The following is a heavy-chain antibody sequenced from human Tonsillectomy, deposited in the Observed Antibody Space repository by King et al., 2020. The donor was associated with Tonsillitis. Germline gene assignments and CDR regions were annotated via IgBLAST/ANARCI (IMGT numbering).Heavy chain of an antibody. CDR1: GFTFNYYT. CDR2: ISGSGGST. Sequence: EVQLVESGGGLVQPGGSLRLSCAASGFTFNYYTMTWVRQAPGQGLDWVSGISGSGGSTYYADSVKGRFTISRDNSKNMMYLQMNSLRTEDTAVYYCAKVRPAYSSGWCADFDYWGQGTLVTVSS. V-gene: IGHV3-23*04. D-gene: IGHD6-19*01. J-gene: IGHJ4*02. CDR3: AKVRPAYSSGWCADFDY.